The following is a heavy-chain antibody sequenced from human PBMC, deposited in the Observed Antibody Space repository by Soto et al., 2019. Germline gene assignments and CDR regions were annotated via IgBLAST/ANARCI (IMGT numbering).Heavy chain of an antibody. CDR3: AKVASARLGLWFGELSVDY. CDR1: GFTFSSYA. V-gene: IGHV3-23*01. D-gene: IGHD3-10*01. CDR2: ISGSGGST. J-gene: IGHJ4*02. Sequence: EVQLLESGGGLVQPGGSLRLSCAASGFTFSSYAMSWVRQAPGKGLEWVSAISGSGGSTYYADSVKGRFTISRDNSKNTLYLQMNSLRAEDTAVYYCAKVASARLGLWFGELSVDYWGQGTLVTVSS.